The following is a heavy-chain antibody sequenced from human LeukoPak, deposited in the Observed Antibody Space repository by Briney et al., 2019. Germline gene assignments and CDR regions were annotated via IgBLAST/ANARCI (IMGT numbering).Heavy chain of an antibody. J-gene: IGHJ4*02. V-gene: IGHV3-23*01. CDR3: GRRVSDIPYDY. CDR2: ISGSGANT. D-gene: IGHD5/OR15-5a*01. Sequence: PGGSLRLSCAASGFTFSSYAMSWVRQAPGKGLEWVSSISGSGANTYYADSVKGRFTISRDNPKNTLYLQMNSLRAEDTAVYYCGRRVSDIPYDYWGQGTLVTVSS. CDR1: GFTFSSYA.